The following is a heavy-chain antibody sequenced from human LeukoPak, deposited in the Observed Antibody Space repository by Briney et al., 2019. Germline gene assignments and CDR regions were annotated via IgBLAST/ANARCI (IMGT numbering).Heavy chain of an antibody. V-gene: IGHV3-48*01. CDR3: ERDIHGSGSHYEY. D-gene: IGHD3-10*01. J-gene: IGHJ4*02. Sequence: AGGSLRLSCAASGFTFSSYSMNWVRQAPGKGLEWLSYISSSSSTIYYADSVKGRFTISRDNAKNSLYLQMNSLRAEDTAVYYCERDIHGSGSHYEYWGQGTLVTVSS. CDR1: GFTFSSYS. CDR2: ISSSSSTI.